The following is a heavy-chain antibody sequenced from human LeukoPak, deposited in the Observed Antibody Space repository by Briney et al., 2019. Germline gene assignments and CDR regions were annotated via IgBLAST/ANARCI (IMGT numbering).Heavy chain of an antibody. CDR1: GYTLTELS. CDR3: ATNLYSSSYYFDY. Sequence: ASVKVSCKVSGYTLTELSMHWVRQAPGKGLEWMGGFDPEDGETIYAQKFQGRVTMTKDTSTDTAYMELSSLRSEDTVVYYCATNLYSSSYYFDYWGQGTRVTVSS. D-gene: IGHD6-6*01. V-gene: IGHV1-24*01. J-gene: IGHJ4*02. CDR2: FDPEDGET.